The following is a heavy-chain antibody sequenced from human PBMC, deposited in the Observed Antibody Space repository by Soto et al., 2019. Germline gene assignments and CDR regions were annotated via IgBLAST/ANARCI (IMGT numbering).Heavy chain of an antibody. CDR2: IYSSGST. Sequence: PSETLSLTCTVSGASISSYYWNWIRQPPGKGLEWIGYIYSSGSTNYNPSLKGRVTISLDTSKKQFSLKLSSVTAADTAVYYCSGSYYSDYFDYWGQGTLVTVSS. D-gene: IGHD3-10*01. V-gene: IGHV4-4*08. J-gene: IGHJ4*02. CDR1: GASISSYY. CDR3: SGSYYSDYFDY.